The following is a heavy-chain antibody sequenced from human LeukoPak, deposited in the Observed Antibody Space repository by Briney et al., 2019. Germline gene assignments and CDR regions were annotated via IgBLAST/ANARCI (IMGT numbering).Heavy chain of an antibody. Sequence: ASVKVSCKASGYTFTNYAMSWVRQAPGQGLEWMGWINTDTGNPTYAQGFIGRFVFSLDTSVSTAYLQISSLTAEDTAVYYCARGLSCTGASCYNDYWGQGTLVTVSS. V-gene: IGHV7-4-1*02. CDR1: GYTFTNYA. CDR3: ARGLSCTGASCYNDY. J-gene: IGHJ4*02. D-gene: IGHD2-2*02. CDR2: INTDTGNP.